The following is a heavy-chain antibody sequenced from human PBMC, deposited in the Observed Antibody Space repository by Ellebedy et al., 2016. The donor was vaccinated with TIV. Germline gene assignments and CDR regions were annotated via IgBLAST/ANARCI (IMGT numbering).Heavy chain of an antibody. CDR2: IYYSGST. Sequence: MPSETLSLTCTVSGGAISSYYWSWIRRPTGKGLEWIGYIYYSGSTNYNPSLKSRVTISVDPSKNQFSLKLSSVTAADTAVYYCARTAARRYYYGMDLWGQGTTVTVSS. CDR3: ARTAARRYYYGMDL. D-gene: IGHD6-6*01. CDR1: GGAISSYY. V-gene: IGHV4-59*08. J-gene: IGHJ6*02.